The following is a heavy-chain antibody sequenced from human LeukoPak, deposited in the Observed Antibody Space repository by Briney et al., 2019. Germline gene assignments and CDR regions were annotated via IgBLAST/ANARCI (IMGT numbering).Heavy chain of an antibody. J-gene: IGHJ3*02. Sequence: SETLSLTCTVSGGSISSSSYYWGWIRQPPGKGLEWIGSIYYSGSTYYNPSLKSRVTISVDTSKNQVSLKLSSVTAADTAVYYCARDRRGGILTGYYKPRDDAFDIWGQGTMVTVSS. CDR3: ARDRRGGILTGYYKPRDDAFDI. V-gene: IGHV4-39*07. CDR1: GGSISSSSYY. CDR2: IYYSGST. D-gene: IGHD3-9*01.